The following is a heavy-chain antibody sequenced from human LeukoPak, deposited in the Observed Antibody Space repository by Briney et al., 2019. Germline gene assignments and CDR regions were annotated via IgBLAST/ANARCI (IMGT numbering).Heavy chain of an antibody. Sequence: SETLSLTCTVSGGSISSSSYYWGWIRQPPGKGLEWIGSIYYSGSTYYNPSLKSRVTISVDTSKNQFSLKLSSVTAADTAVYYCARGSSSGWSDAFDIWGQGTMVTVSS. CDR2: IYYSGST. CDR1: GGSISSSSYY. CDR3: ARGSSSGWSDAFDI. D-gene: IGHD6-19*01. V-gene: IGHV4-39*07. J-gene: IGHJ3*02.